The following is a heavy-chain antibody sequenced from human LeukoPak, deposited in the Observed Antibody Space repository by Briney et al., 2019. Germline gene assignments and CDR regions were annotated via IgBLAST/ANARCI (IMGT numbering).Heavy chain of an antibody. J-gene: IGHJ4*02. V-gene: IGHV5-51*01. CDR1: GYSFNSFW. D-gene: IGHD4-17*01. CDR3: ARLRTYGDYALNY. Sequence: GESLKIYCWGSGYSFNSFWIGWVRQMPGKGLEWMGIIYPGDSDTRYSPSFQGQAAISADKSISTAYLQWSSLKASDSAMYYCARLRTYGDYALNYWGQGTLVTVSS. CDR2: IYPGDSDT.